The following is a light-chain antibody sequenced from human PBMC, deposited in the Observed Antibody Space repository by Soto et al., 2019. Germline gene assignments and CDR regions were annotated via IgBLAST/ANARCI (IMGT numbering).Light chain of an antibody. CDR3: QQYGSSPKT. Sequence: EIVLTQSPATLSLSPGERATLSCGASQSVSFSYLAWYQQKPGLAPRLLIYGASSRATGIPDRFSGSGSGTDFTLSISRLEPEDSAVYYCQQYGSSPKTFGQGTKVDIK. CDR2: GAS. CDR1: QSVSFSY. V-gene: IGKV3D-20*01. J-gene: IGKJ1*01.